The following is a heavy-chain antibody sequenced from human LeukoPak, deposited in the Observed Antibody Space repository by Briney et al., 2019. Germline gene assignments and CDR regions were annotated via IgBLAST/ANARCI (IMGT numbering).Heavy chain of an antibody. J-gene: IGHJ4*02. CDR2: ISTSSSYI. CDR1: GFTFSSHS. D-gene: IGHD3-16*02. CDR3: ARGSFLITFGGFIG. Sequence: GGSLRLSCAASGFTFSSHSMNWVRQAPGKGLEWVSSISTSSSYIYYADSLKGRFTISRDNAKNTLYLQMDSLRAEDTAVYYCARGSFLITFGGFIGWGQGTLVTVSS. V-gene: IGHV3-21*01.